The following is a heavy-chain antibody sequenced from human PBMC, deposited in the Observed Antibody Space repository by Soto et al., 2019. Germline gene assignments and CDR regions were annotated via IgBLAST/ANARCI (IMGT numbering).Heavy chain of an antibody. V-gene: IGHV4-30-2*01. D-gene: IGHD6-19*01. CDR2: IYHSGST. J-gene: IGHJ4*02. Sequence: SETLSLTCAVSRGSISSGGYPWSWIRQPPGKGLEWIGYIYHSGSTYYNPSLKSRVTISVDRSKNQFSLKLSSVTAADTAVYYCASAGGLGAVAADYWGQGTLVTVAS. CDR3: ASAGGLGAVAADY. CDR1: RGSISSGGYP.